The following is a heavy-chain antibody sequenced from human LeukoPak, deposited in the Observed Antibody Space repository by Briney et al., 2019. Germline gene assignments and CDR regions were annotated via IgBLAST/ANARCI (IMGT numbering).Heavy chain of an antibody. CDR2: IIPIFGTA. CDR3: ARICPGRRLRDACDI. J-gene: IGHJ3*02. Sequence: SVKVSCKASGGTYSRYAIGWVRQPPGQGLEWMGGIIPIFGTANYAQKFQGRVTITADESTGTAYMELSSLRSEDTAVYYCARICPGRRLRDACDIWGQGTMVTVSS. CDR1: GGTYSRYA. V-gene: IGHV1-69*13. D-gene: IGHD5-12*01.